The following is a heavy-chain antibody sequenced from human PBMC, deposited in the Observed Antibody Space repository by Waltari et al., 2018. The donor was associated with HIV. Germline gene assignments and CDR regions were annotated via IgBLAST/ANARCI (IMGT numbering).Heavy chain of an antibody. CDR2: INAGNGNT. J-gene: IGHJ4*02. Sequence: QVQLVQSGAEVKKPGASVKVSCKASGYTFTSYAMHWVRQAPGKRLECMGRINAGNGNTKYSQKCQGRVTITRDTAASTAYMELSSLRSEDTAVYYCARDIPRMGIDYWGQGTLVTVSS. V-gene: IGHV1-3*01. D-gene: IGHD2-15*01. CDR1: GYTFTSYA. CDR3: ARDIPRMGIDY.